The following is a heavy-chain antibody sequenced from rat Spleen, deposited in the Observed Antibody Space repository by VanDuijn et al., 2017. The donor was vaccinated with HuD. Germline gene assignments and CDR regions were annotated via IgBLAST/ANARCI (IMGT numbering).Heavy chain of an antibody. D-gene: IGHD1-4*01. CDR2: IWTGGNT. Sequence: QVQLKESGPGLVQPSQTLSLTCTVAGFSLTSYNVHWVRQPPGKGLEWMGVIWTGGNTVYNTPLKSRLSISRDTSKNQVFLKMNSLQTEDTATYYCARDENGYVNLWLAYWGQGTLVTVSS. CDR1: GFSLTSYN. J-gene: IGHJ3*01. CDR3: ARDENGYVNLWLAY. V-gene: IGHV2-41*01.